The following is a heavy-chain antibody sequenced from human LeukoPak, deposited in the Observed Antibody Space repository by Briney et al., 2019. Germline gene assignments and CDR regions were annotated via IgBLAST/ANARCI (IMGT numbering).Heavy chain of an antibody. CDR1: GGSISSYY. J-gene: IGHJ3*02. CDR3: ARFSNDYGDYEALLAFDI. D-gene: IGHD4-17*01. CDR2: IYYSGST. V-gene: IGHV4-59*01. Sequence: SETLSLTCTVSGGSISSYYWSWIRQPPGKGLEWIGYIYYSGSTNYNPSLKSRVTISVDTSKNQFSLKLSSVTAADTAVYYCARFSNDYGDYEALLAFDIWGQGTMVTVSS.